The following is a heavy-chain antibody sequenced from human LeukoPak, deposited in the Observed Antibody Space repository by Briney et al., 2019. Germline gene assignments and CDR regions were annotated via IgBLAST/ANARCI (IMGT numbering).Heavy chain of an antibody. CDR2: ISSSSSYI. Sequence: GGSLRLSCAASGFTFSSYAMSWVRQAPGKGLEWVSSISSSSSYIYYADSVKGRFTISRDNAKNSLYLQMNSLRAEDTAVYYCALQETSAYDSSGYYYVFSPWGQGTLVTVSS. V-gene: IGHV3-21*01. CDR1: GFTFSSYA. D-gene: IGHD3-22*01. J-gene: IGHJ5*02. CDR3: ALQETSAYDSSGYYYVFSP.